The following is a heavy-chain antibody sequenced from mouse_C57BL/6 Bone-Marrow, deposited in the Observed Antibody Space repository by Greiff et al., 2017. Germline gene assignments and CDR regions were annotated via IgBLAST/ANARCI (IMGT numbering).Heavy chain of an antibody. Sequence: VQLQESDAELVKPGASVKISCKVSGYTFTDHTIHWMKQRPEQGLEWIGYIYPRDGSTKYNEKFKGKATLTADKSSSTAYMQLNSMTSEDSAVYFCARDYYDSYYFDYWGQGTTLTVSS. J-gene: IGHJ2*01. CDR2: IYPRDGST. D-gene: IGHD1-1*01. CDR1: GYTFTDHT. CDR3: ARDYYDSYYFDY. V-gene: IGHV1-78*01.